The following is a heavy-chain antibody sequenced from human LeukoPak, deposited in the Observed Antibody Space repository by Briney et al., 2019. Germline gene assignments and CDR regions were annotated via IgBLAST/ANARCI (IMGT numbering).Heavy chain of an antibody. V-gene: IGHV3-21*01. Sequence: GGSLRLSCAASGFTFSSYSMNWVRQAPGKGLEWVSSISSGGMWIYYADSLKGRFTISRDNSKNTLYLQMNSLRAEDTAVYYCAKGVAGLWGQGTLVTVSS. CDR1: GFTFSSYS. CDR2: ISSGGMWI. D-gene: IGHD6-19*01. J-gene: IGHJ4*02. CDR3: AKGVAGL.